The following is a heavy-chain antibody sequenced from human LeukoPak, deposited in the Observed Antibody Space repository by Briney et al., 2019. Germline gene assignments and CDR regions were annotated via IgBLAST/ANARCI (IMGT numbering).Heavy chain of an antibody. J-gene: IGHJ4*02. CDR1: GFDISYNY. CDR2: IHTGGTT. D-gene: IGHD3-10*01. V-gene: IGHV3-53*01. Sequence: GGSLRLSCVASGFDISYNYVGWVRQAPGKGLEWVSVIHTGGTTHYTDSVKGRFTISKDNSNNTVFPQMNSVRVEDTAVYYCARVWFGYFFQWGQGVLVTVSS. CDR3: ARVWFGYFFQ.